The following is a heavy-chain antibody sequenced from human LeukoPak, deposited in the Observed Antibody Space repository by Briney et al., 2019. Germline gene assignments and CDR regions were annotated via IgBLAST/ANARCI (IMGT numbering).Heavy chain of an antibody. V-gene: IGHV3-23*01. CDR2: ISGSGGST. Sequence: PGGSLRLSCAASGFTFSSYAMSWVRQAPGKGLEWVSAISGSGGSTYYADSVKGRFTISRDNSKNTLYLQMNSLRAEDTAVYYCAKALIDVRFLEWLSYSPYYYGMDVWGQGTTVTVSS. D-gene: IGHD3-3*01. CDR3: AKALIDVRFLEWLSYSPYYYGMDV. CDR1: GFTFSSYA. J-gene: IGHJ6*02.